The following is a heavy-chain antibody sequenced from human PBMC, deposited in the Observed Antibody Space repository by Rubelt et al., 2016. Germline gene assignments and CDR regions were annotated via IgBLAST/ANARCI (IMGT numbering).Heavy chain of an antibody. CDR2: ISGSGGST. Sequence: ASGFTFSSYGMHWVRQAPGKGLEWVSAISGSGGSTYYADSVKGRFTISRDNSKNTLYLQMNSLRAEDTAVYYCAKGIGTYYYYGMDVWGQGTTVTVSS. V-gene: IGHV3-23*01. D-gene: IGHD1-26*01. CDR3: AKGIGTYYYYGMDV. CDR1: GFTFSSYG. J-gene: IGHJ6*02.